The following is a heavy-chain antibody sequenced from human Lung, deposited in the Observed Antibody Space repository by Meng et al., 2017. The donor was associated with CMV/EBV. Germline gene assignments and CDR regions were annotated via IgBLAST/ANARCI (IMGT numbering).Heavy chain of an antibody. D-gene: IGHD3-22*01. Sequence: QVQLVHSGAEVKKPGASVKVSCKASEYTLTSYAMHWVRQAPGQRLEWMGWINAGNGNTKYSQRFQGRVTITRDTSASTAYMELSSLRSEDTTVYYCARAGHDSSGYYPQPFDYWGQGTLVTVSS. CDR3: ARAGHDSSGYYPQPFDY. CDR1: EYTLTSYA. V-gene: IGHV1-3*01. CDR2: INAGNGNT. J-gene: IGHJ4*02.